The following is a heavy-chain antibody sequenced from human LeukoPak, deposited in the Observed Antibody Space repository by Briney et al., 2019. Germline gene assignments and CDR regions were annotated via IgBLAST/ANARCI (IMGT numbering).Heavy chain of an antibody. CDR2: IYYSGST. Sequence: SETLSLTCTVSGGSISSYYWSWIRQPPGKGLEWIGYIYYSGSTNYNPSLKSRVTISVDTSKNQFSLKLSSVTAADTAVYYCARDRDPLWDGIDPWGQGTLVTVSS. CDR3: ARDRDPLWDGIDP. CDR1: GGSISSYY. V-gene: IGHV4-59*01. D-gene: IGHD1-26*01. J-gene: IGHJ5*02.